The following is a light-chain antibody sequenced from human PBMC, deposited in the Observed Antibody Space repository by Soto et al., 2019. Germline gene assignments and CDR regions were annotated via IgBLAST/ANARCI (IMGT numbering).Light chain of an antibody. CDR1: QTVISSY. CDR3: QQSGNSLFT. V-gene: IGKV3-20*01. Sequence: EIVLTQSPGTLSLSPGERATISCRASQTVISSYLAWYQQKPGQAPRLLIYGASSRATGIPDRFSGSGSGTQCSLTISRLEPEDFAVYYCQQSGNSLFTFGPGTKVDIK. J-gene: IGKJ3*01. CDR2: GAS.